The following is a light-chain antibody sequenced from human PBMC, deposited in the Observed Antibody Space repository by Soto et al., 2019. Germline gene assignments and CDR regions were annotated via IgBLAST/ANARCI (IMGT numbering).Light chain of an antibody. CDR1: QSVLYSSNNKNY. Sequence: DIVMTQSPDSLAVSLGERATINCKSSQSVLYSSNNKNYLAWYQQKPGQPPKLLIHWASTRKSGVPDRFSGSGSATDFTLTISSLQAEDVAVYYCQQYYSTPLTFGGGTKVEI. V-gene: IGKV4-1*01. CDR2: WAS. CDR3: QQYYSTPLT. J-gene: IGKJ4*01.